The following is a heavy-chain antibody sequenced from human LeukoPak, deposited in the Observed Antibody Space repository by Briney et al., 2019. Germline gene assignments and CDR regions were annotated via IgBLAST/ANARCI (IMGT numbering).Heavy chain of an antibody. CDR1: GYTFTENG. V-gene: IGHV1-18*01. CDR2: ISGYNGKT. CDR3: ARVGGSGSYVDDY. Sequence: ASVKVSCKASGYTFTENGIAWVRQAPGQGLEWMGWISGYNGKTLYAQNFQGRVTMTTDTSTSTAYMELRSLRSDDTAVYYCARVGGSGSYVDDYWGQGTLVTVSS. D-gene: IGHD3-10*01. J-gene: IGHJ4*02.